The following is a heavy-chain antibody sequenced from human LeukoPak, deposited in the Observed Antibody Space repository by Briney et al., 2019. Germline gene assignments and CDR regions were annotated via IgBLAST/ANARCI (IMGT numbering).Heavy chain of an antibody. CDR2: ISSDGSST. J-gene: IGHJ3*02. CDR3: ARRAAAKDYFDI. Sequence: GGSLRLSCAASGFTFSSYGMSWVRQAPGKGLVWVSRISSDGSSTSYADSVKGRFTISRDNAKNTLYLQMNSLRAEDTALYYCARRAAAKDYFDIWGQGTMVTVSS. D-gene: IGHD6-25*01. CDR1: GFTFSSYG. V-gene: IGHV3-74*01.